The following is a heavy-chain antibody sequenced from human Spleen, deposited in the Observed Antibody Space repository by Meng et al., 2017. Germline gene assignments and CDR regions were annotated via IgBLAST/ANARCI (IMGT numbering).Heavy chain of an antibody. Sequence: GESLKISCAASGFTFSSYAMHWVRQAPGKGLVWVSRINIDGSTTAYADSVKGRFTISRDNAKNTLYLQMNSLRAEDTAVYYCARGGYSSGLDYWGQGTLVTVSS. CDR3: ARGGYSSGLDY. V-gene: IGHV3-74*01. CDR1: GFTFSSYA. CDR2: INIDGSTT. J-gene: IGHJ4*02. D-gene: IGHD6-19*01.